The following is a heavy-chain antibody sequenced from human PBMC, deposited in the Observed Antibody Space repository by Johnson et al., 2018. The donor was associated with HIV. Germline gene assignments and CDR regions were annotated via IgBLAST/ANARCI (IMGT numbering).Heavy chain of an antibody. CDR1: GFTFDDYT. CDR2: ISWDGGST. V-gene: IGHV3-43*01. Sequence: VQLVESGGVVVQPGGSLRLSCAASGFTFDDYTMHWVRQAPGKGLEWVSLISWDGGSTYYADSVKGRFTISRDNSKNSLFLQMNSLRTEDTALYYCAKDAQGPLVRGAFDIWCQGTMVTVSS. J-gene: IGHJ3*02. D-gene: IGHD1-26*01. CDR3: AKDAQGPLVRGAFDI.